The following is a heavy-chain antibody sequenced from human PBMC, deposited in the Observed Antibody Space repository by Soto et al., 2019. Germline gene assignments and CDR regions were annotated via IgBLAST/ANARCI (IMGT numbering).Heavy chain of an antibody. V-gene: IGHV4-31*03. D-gene: IGHD2-2*01. J-gene: IGHJ4*02. CDR3: ARGGGSTKVDY. CDR2: TSNSGST. Sequence: QVQLQESGPGLVKPSQTLSLTCTVSGGSITSSGYYWSWIRQHPGEGLEWIGFTSNSGSTSYNPSLTSRVTISVDTSSNQFSLNLKSVTAAVTAVYYCARGGGSTKVDYWGQGTLVTVSP. CDR1: GGSITSSGYY.